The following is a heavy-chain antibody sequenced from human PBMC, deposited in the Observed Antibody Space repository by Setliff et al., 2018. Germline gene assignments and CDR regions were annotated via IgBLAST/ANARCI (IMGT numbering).Heavy chain of an antibody. J-gene: IGHJ6*03. D-gene: IGHD3-3*01. CDR1: GYTFTSYD. CDR2: MNPSSGNT. V-gene: IGHV1-8*03. Sequence: EASVKVSCKASGYTFTSYDINWVRQATGQGLEWMGWMNPSSGNTGYAQKFQGRVTITRNTSISTAYMELSSLRSEDTAVYYCARSGGGYDFWSGYLVSHYYYYYYMDVWGEGTTVTVSS. CDR3: ARSGGGYDFWSGYLVSHYYYYYYMDV.